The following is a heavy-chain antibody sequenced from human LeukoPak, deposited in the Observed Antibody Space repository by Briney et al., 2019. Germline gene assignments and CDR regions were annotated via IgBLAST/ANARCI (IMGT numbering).Heavy chain of an antibody. CDR1: GYTFTSYY. CDR2: INPTGGST. CDR3: ARDRPRWLLGYGMDV. V-gene: IGHV1-46*01. D-gene: IGHD3-22*01. Sequence: GASVKVSCKASGYTFTSYYMHWVRQAPGQGLEWMGIINPTGGSTSYAQKFQGRVTMTRDTSTSTVYMELSSLRSEDTAVYYCARDRPRWLLGYGMDVWGQGTTVTVSS. J-gene: IGHJ6*02.